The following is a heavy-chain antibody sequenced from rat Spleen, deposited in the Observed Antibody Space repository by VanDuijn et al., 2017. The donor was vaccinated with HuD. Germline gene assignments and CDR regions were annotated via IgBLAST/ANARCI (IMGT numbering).Heavy chain of an antibody. CDR1: GYSISSAYR. CDR3: ARGGRIIMD. CDR2: INSAGST. V-gene: IGHV3-3*01. D-gene: IGHD1-6*01. J-gene: IGHJ2*01. Sequence: VQLQESGPGLVKPSQSLSLTCSVTGYSISSAYRWNWIRKFPGNKLEWMGYINSAGSTNYNPSLKSRISITRDTSKNQFFLQVNSVTTEETATYYCARGGRIIMDWGQGVMVTVSS.